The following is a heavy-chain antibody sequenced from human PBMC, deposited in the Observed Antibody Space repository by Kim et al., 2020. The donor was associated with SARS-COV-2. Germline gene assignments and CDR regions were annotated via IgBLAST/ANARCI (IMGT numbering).Heavy chain of an antibody. V-gene: IGHV1-69*01. J-gene: IGHJ4*02. Sequence: YAQKFQGRVTITADESTSTAYMELSSLRSEDTAVYYCARDYGYSSSSFGYWGQGTLVTVSS. CDR3: ARDYGYSSSSFGY. D-gene: IGHD6-6*01.